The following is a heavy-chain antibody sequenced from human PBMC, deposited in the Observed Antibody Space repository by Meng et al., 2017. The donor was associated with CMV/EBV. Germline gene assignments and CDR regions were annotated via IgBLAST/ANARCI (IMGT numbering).Heavy chain of an antibody. J-gene: IGHJ4*02. CDR2: IIPIFGTA. V-gene: IGHV1-69*05. D-gene: IGHD5-18*01. CDR1: GYTFIVSY. Sequence: ASGYTFIVSYVRWVSQAPGQGLEWMGWIIPIFGTANYAQKFQGRVTITTDESTSTAYMELSSLRSEDTAVYYCAVTVDTAAYYFDYWGQGTLVTVSS. CDR3: AVTVDTAAYYFDY.